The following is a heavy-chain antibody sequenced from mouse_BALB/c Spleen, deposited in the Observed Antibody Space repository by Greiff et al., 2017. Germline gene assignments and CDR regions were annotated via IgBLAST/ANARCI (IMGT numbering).Heavy chain of an antibody. Sequence: QVQLKESGPGLVAPSQSLSITCTVSGFSLTGYGVNWVRQPPGKGLEWLGMIWGDGSTDYNSALKSRLSISKDNSKSQVFLKMNSLQTDDTARYYCAKTPPYGYYAMDYWGQGTSVTVSS. D-gene: IGHD1-1*01. CDR3: AKTPPYGYYAMDY. CDR2: IWGDGST. J-gene: IGHJ4*01. V-gene: IGHV2-6-7*01. CDR1: GFSLTGYG.